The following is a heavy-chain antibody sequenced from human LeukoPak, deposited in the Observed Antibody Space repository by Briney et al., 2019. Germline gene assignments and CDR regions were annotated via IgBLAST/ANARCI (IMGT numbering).Heavy chain of an antibody. D-gene: IGHD3-10*01. J-gene: IGHJ4*02. CDR2: IYPGDSDT. V-gene: IGHV5-51*01. CDR1: GYSFTSYW. CDR3: ARHPMVRGVIPQYYFDY. Sequence: GESLKISCKGSGYSFTSYWIGWVRQMPGKGLEWMGIIYPGDSDTRYSPSFQGQVTISADKSIGTAYLQWSSLKASDTAMYYCARHPMVRGVIPQYYFDYWGQGTLVTVSS.